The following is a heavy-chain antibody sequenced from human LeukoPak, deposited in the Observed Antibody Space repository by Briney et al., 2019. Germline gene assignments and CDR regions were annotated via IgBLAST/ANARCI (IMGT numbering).Heavy chain of an antibody. CDR3: ARLSGSYYVGDY. V-gene: IGHV4-59*08. Sequence: TPSETLSLTCTVSGDSISSYYWAWIRQPAGKGLEWIGRIFYSGSTNYNPSLKSRVTISVDTSKNQFSLKLSSVTAADTAVYYCARLSGSYYVGDYWGQGTLVTVSS. D-gene: IGHD1-26*01. J-gene: IGHJ4*02. CDR2: IFYSGST. CDR1: GDSISSYY.